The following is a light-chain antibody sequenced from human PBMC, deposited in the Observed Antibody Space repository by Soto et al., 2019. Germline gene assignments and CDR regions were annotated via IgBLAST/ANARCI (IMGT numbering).Light chain of an antibody. Sequence: QSVLTQPASVSGSPGQSITISCTGTSSDVGTYNFVSWYRQHPVKAPILIIFDVSSWPSGISNRFSGSKSGNTASLTISGVQAEDEADYYCSSYANSDTVIFGGGTQLTVL. CDR1: SSDVGTYNF. J-gene: IGLJ2*01. CDR3: SSYANSDTVI. CDR2: DVS. V-gene: IGLV2-14*01.